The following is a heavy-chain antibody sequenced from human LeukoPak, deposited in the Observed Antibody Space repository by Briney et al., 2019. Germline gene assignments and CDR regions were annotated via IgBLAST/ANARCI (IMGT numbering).Heavy chain of an antibody. CDR1: GGSFSSGSYY. V-gene: IGHV4-61*02. CDR2: IYTSGST. CDR3: AREDPNFDY. Sequence: SETLSLTCTVSGGSFSSGSYYWSWIRQPAGKGLEWIGRIYTSGSTNYNPSLKSRVTISVDTSKNQFSLKLSSVTAADTAVYYCAREDPNFDYWGQGTLVTVSS. J-gene: IGHJ4*02.